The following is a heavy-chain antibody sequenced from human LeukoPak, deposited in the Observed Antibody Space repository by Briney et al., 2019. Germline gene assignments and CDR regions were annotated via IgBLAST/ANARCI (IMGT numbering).Heavy chain of an antibody. CDR2: INSDGSDI. D-gene: IGHD3-9*01. CDR1: GFTFSRYW. J-gene: IGHJ4*02. CDR3: AKDILTVAYYFDY. Sequence: GGSLRLSCVASGFTFSRYWMHWVRQAPGKGLVWVSRINSDGSDITYADSVKGRFTISRDNAKSTVYLQMNSLRAEDTAVYYCAKDILTVAYYFDYWGQGTLVTVSS. V-gene: IGHV3-74*01.